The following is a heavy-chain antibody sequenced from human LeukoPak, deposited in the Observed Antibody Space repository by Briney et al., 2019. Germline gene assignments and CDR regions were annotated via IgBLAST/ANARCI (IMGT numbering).Heavy chain of an antibody. CDR1: GGSISSGGYS. CDR3: ARKENVYYYFDY. Sequence: PSQTLSFTGAVSGGSISSGGYSWRWIRQPPGKGVGWIGYLYHSGSTYYNPSLKSRVTMSVDTSKNQFSLKLSSVTAVDTAVYYCARKENVYYYFDYWGQGTLVTVSS. D-gene: IGHD3-10*01. V-gene: IGHV4-30-2*01. CDR2: LYHSGST. J-gene: IGHJ4*02.